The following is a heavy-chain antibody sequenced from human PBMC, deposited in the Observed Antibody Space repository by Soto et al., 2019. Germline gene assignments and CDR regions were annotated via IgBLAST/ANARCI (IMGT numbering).Heavy chain of an antibody. Sequence: PGGSLRLSCAASGFTFSSYAMSWVRQAPGKGLEWVSAISGSGGSTYYADSVKGRFTISRDNSKNTLYLQMNSLRAEDTAVYYCAKVDSSSWYEIPNWFDPWGQGTLVTVSS. J-gene: IGHJ5*02. D-gene: IGHD6-13*01. CDR2: ISGSGGST. CDR3: AKVDSSSWYEIPNWFDP. V-gene: IGHV3-23*01. CDR1: GFTFSSYA.